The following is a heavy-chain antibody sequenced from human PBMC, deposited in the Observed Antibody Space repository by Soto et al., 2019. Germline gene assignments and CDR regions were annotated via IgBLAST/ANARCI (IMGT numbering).Heavy chain of an antibody. J-gene: IGHJ5*02. CDR2: IYYSGST. CDR1: GSVFIWVY. Sequence: TVSGSVFIWVYSSWFRQHPGKRLEWIGYIYYSGSTNYNPSLKTRATMSVDTSRIQCSLKLSSVTAADTAVYYCASRGDIVAGYYRDNWFGPWVQGTVVAVSS. D-gene: IGHD3-9*01. CDR3: ASRGDIVAGYYRDNWFGP. V-gene: IGHV4-59*08.